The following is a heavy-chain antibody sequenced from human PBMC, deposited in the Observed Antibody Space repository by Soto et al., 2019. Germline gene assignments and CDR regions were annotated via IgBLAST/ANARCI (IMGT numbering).Heavy chain of an antibody. J-gene: IGHJ4*02. D-gene: IGHD3-9*01. V-gene: IGHV3-9*01. CDR2: ISWNSGSI. CDR1: GFTFDDYA. CDR3: AKDIIRSNYDILTGYYTAFDY. Sequence: GGSLRLSCAASGFTFDDYAMHWVRQAPGKGLEWVSGISWNSGSIGCADSVKGRFTISRDNAKNSLYLQMNSLRAEDTALYYCAKDIIRSNYDILTGYYTAFDYWSQGTLVTVSS.